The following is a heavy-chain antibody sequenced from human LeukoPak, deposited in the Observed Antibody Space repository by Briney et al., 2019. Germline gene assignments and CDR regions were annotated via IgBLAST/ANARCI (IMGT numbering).Heavy chain of an antibody. J-gene: IGHJ5*02. CDR2: ISAYNGNT. D-gene: IGHD2-8*01. CDR3: ARDIAGSYCTNGVCPSWFDP. V-gene: IGHV1-18*01. CDR1: GYTFTSYG. Sequence: ASVKVSCKASGYTFTSYGISWVRQAPGQGLGWMGWISAYNGNTNYAQKLQGRVTMTTDTSTSTAYMELRSLRSDDTAVYYCARDIAGSYCTNGVCPSWFDPWGQGTLATVSS.